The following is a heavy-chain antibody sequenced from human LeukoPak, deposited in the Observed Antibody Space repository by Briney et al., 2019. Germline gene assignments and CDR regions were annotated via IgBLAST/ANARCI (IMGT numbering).Heavy chain of an antibody. D-gene: IGHD2-2*01. V-gene: IGHV1-2*06. CDR3: ARDCSNLMCYYYYYYMDV. J-gene: IGHJ6*03. CDR2: INPNSGGT. CDR1: GYTFTGYY. Sequence: ASVKVSCKASGYTFTGYYMHWVRQAPGQGLEWMGRINPNSGGTKYAQKLQGRVTMTTDTSTSTAYMELRSLRSDDTAVYYCARDCSNLMCYYYYYYMDVWGKGTTVTVSS.